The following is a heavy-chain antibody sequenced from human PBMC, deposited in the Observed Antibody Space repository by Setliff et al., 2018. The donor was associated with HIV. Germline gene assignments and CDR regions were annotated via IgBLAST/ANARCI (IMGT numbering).Heavy chain of an antibody. Sequence: SETLSLTCAVSDYSVRSGFYWGWIRQPPGKGLEWIGSISHGGSTYYNPSLQSRVTISVDTSKNQFSLTLSSVTAADTAVYHCARHETTVTLANWFDPWGQGTPVTVSS. D-gene: IGHD4-17*01. CDR3: ARHETTVTLANWFDP. CDR1: DYSVRSGFY. J-gene: IGHJ5*02. V-gene: IGHV4-38-2*01. CDR2: ISHGGST.